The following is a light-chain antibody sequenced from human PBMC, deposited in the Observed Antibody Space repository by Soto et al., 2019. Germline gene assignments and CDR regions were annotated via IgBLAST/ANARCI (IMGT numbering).Light chain of an antibody. CDR2: GAS. CDR1: QSISSSY. CDR3: QQYGNSPKT. Sequence: EIVLTQSPGTLSFSPGERSTLSCRSSQSISSSYLAWYQQKPGQAPRLLISGASSRATGIPDRFSGSGFGTDFTLTITRLAREDFAVYYCQQYGNSPKTFGQGTKVDIK. V-gene: IGKV3-20*01. J-gene: IGKJ1*01.